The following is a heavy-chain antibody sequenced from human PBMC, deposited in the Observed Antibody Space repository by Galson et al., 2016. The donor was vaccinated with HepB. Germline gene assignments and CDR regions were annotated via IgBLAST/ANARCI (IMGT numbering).Heavy chain of an antibody. J-gene: IGHJ4*02. D-gene: IGHD3-3*01. Sequence: SVKVSCKASGYTFTSYGISWVRQAPGEGLEWMGWISAYNGNTNYAQKFQGRVTMTTDTSTSTAYMELRSLRSDDTAVYYCARAFTIFGVVTPDYWGQGTLVIVSS. CDR1: GYTFTSYG. V-gene: IGHV1-18*01. CDR2: ISAYNGNT. CDR3: ARAFTIFGVVTPDY.